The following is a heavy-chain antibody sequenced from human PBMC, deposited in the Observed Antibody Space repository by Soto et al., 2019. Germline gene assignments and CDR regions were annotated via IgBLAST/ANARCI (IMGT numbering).Heavy chain of an antibody. Sequence: GGSLRLSCAASGFTFSNYGIDWVRQAPGKGLEWVAVISYDGNSKYYVDSVKGRFTISRDNSRNTVYLQMTSLRAEDTAVYYCAKEHRSRDQYFFYGMDAWGQGTTVTVSS. CDR3: AKEHRSRDQYFFYGMDA. CDR1: GFTFSNYG. D-gene: IGHD2-2*01. J-gene: IGHJ6*02. V-gene: IGHV3-30*18. CDR2: ISYDGNSK.